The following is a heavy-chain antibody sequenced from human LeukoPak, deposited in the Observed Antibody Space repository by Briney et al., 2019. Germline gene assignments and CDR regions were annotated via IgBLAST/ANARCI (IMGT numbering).Heavy chain of an antibody. Sequence: ASVKVSCKASGYTFTSFGINWMRQAPGQGLEWMGWISAYNGNTNYAQKLQGRVTMTTDTSTSTAYMELRSLRSDDTAVYYCARSSAAAGTWFDYWGQGTLVTVSS. D-gene: IGHD6-13*01. CDR1: GYTFTSFG. CDR2: ISAYNGNT. V-gene: IGHV1-18*01. J-gene: IGHJ4*02. CDR3: ARSSAAAGTWFDY.